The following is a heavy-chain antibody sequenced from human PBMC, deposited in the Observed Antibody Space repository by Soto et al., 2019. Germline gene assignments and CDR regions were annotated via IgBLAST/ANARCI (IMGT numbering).Heavy chain of an antibody. D-gene: IGHD6-19*01. V-gene: IGHV3-33*01. CDR3: ARDVKAVAGLDL. CDR1: GFTFSSYG. Sequence: QVQLVESGGGVVQPGTSLRLSCGASGFTFSSYGIHWVRQAPGKGLEWVAVIWHDGSYKYYADYVKGRFTISRDNSKNTLYLEMNSLRAEDTAIYYCARDVKAVAGLDLWGQGTLVSVS. CDR2: IWHDGSYK. J-gene: IGHJ5*02.